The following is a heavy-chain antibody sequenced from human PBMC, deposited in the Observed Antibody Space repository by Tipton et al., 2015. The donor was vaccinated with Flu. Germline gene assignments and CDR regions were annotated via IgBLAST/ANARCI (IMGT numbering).Heavy chain of an antibody. J-gene: IGHJ4*02. CDR1: GYTFTGYY. D-gene: IGHD1-26*01. CDR3: ARDLFLVGSSPLDY. CDR2: IIPQNGRI. Sequence: QVQLVQSGPEVKKPGASVKVSCKASGYTFTGYYMNWLRQAPGQGPEWMGWIIPQNGRIHYAQKFQGRVTMTRDTSTNTAYMELSSLTSDDTAVYYCARDLFLVGSSPLDYWGQGTLVTVSS. V-gene: IGHV1-2*02.